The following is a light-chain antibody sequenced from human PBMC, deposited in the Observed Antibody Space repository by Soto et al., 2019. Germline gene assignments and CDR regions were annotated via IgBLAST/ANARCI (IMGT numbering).Light chain of an antibody. V-gene: IGKV3-20*01. CDR2: GAS. CDR1: QSVSSSY. CDR3: QQCGASTWT. Sequence: EIVLTQSPYTLSLSPGERATLSCRASQSVSSSYLAWYQQKPGQAPRLLIYGASSRATGIPDRFSGSGSGTDFTLTISRLEPEDFAVYYCQQCGASTWTFGQGTKVEIK. J-gene: IGKJ1*01.